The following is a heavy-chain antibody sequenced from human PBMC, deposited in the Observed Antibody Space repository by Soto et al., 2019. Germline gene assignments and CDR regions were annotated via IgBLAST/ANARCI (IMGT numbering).Heavy chain of an antibody. CDR3: AITYYDILTGYYHSFDY. D-gene: IGHD3-9*01. CDR2: IIPILGIA. CDR1: GGTFSSYT. J-gene: IGHJ4*02. Sequence: ASVKVSCKASGGTFSSYTISWVRQAPGQGLEWMGRIIPILGIANYAQKFQGRVTITADKSTSTAYMELSSLRSEDTAVYYCAITYYDILTGYYHSFDYWGQGTLVTVSS. V-gene: IGHV1-69*02.